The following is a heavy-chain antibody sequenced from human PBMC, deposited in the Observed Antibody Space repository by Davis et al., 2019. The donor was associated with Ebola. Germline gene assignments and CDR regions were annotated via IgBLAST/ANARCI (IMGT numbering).Heavy chain of an antibody. V-gene: IGHV3-73*01. CDR1: GFTFSGSA. CDR2: IRSKANSYAT. J-gene: IGHJ4*02. CDR3: ARDDFLLVGILGY. D-gene: IGHD3-3*01. Sequence: PGGSLRLSCAASGFTFSGSAMHWVRQASGKGLEWVGRIRSKANSYATAYAASVKGRFTISRDDSKNTAYLQMNSLKTEDTAVYYCARDDFLLVGILGYWGQGTLVTVSS.